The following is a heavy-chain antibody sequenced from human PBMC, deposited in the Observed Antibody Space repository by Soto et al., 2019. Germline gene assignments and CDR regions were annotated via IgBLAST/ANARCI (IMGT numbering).Heavy chain of an antibody. Sequence: ASVKVSCKASGYTFTSYGISWVRQAPGQGLEWMGWISAYNGNTNYAQELQGRVTMTTDTSTSTAYMELRSLRSDDTAVYYCARDGDCSGGSCYSPYYYYGMDVWGQGTTVTVSS. V-gene: IGHV1-18*01. D-gene: IGHD2-15*01. CDR3: ARDGDCSGGSCYSPYYYYGMDV. J-gene: IGHJ6*02. CDR1: GYTFTSYG. CDR2: ISAYNGNT.